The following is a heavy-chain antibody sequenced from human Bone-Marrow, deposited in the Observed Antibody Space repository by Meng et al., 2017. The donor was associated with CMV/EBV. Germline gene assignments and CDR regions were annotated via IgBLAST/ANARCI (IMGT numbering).Heavy chain of an antibody. D-gene: IGHD4-17*01. J-gene: IGHJ3*02. V-gene: IGHV3-23*03. CDR1: GFTFSNYA. Sequence: GGSLRLSCAASGFTFSNYAMTWVRQAPGKGLEWVSVIYSGGNSTYYADSVKGRFTISRDDSKNTLYLQMNSLRAEDTAVYYCAKDLRGLDYGDYGGDAFDIWGQGTMVTVSS. CDR3: AKDLRGLDYGDYGGDAFDI. CDR2: IYSGGNST.